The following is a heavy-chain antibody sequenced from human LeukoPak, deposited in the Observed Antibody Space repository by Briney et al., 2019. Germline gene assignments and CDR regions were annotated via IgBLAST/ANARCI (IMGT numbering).Heavy chain of an antibody. Sequence: PGGSLRLSCAASGFTFSSYAMHWVRQAPGKGLEWVAVISYDGSNKYYADSVKGRFTISRDNSKNTLYLQMNSLRAEDTAVYYCARDGRSGYCSSTSCYGAPASFWGQGTLVTVSS. CDR2: ISYDGSNK. CDR3: ARDGRSGYCSSTSCYGAPASF. V-gene: IGHV3-30*04. D-gene: IGHD2-2*01. J-gene: IGHJ4*02. CDR1: GFTFSSYA.